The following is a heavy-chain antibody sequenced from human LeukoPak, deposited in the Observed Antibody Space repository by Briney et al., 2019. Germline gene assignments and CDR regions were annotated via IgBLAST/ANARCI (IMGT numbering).Heavy chain of an antibody. CDR1: GDSINSYY. V-gene: IGHV4-59*12. D-gene: IGHD3-10*01. CDR3: ARECGFGGLLSFYYFDY. J-gene: IGHJ4*02. Sequence: PSETLSLTCTVPGDSINSYYWNWIRQPPGKGLEWIGYIYYRGFTNYNPSLKSRVTISVDTPKNQFSLKLSSVTAAGTAVYYCARECGFGGLLSFYYFDYWGQGTLVTVSS. CDR2: IYYRGFT.